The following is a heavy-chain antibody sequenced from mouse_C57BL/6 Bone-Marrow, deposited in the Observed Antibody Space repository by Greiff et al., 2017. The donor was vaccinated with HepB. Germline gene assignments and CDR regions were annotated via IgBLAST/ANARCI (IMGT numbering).Heavy chain of an antibody. CDR1: GYTFTDYY. Sequence: EVQLQQSGPELVKPGASVKISCKASGYTFTDYYMNWVKQSHGKSLEWIGDINPNNGGTSYNQKFKGKATLTVDKSSSTAYMELRSLTSEDSAVYYCAREGGYYGSSPAWFAYWGQGTLVTVSA. CDR2: INPNNGGT. V-gene: IGHV1-26*01. J-gene: IGHJ3*01. CDR3: AREGGYYGSSPAWFAY. D-gene: IGHD1-1*01.